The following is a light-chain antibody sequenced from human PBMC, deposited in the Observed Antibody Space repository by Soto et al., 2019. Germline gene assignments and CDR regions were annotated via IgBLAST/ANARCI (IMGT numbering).Light chain of an antibody. CDR1: SSNIGSNT. J-gene: IGLJ1*01. CDR2: SNN. CDR3: AVWDDSRNGYV. Sequence: QSVLTQPPSASGTPGQRVTISCSGSSSNIGSNTVNWYQQLPGAAPKLLIQSNNQRPSGVPDRFSGSQSGTSASLAISGLQSEDEADYYFAVWDDSRNGYVFGTGTKVTVL. V-gene: IGLV1-44*01.